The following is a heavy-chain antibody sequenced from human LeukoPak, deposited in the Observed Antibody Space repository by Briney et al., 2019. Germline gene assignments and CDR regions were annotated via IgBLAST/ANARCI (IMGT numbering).Heavy chain of an antibody. V-gene: IGHV4-39*07. J-gene: IGHJ4*02. D-gene: IGHD3-3*01. CDR2: IYYSGST. CDR3: VFNGYYSLDF. Sequence: PSETLSLTCIVSGGSISSRSYYWGWIRQPPVRGLECIGSIYYSGSTYYNPSLKSRVTISVDKSNNQFSLKLKSVTAADTAVYYCVFNGYYSLDFWGQGTLVTVSS. CDR1: GGSISSRSYY.